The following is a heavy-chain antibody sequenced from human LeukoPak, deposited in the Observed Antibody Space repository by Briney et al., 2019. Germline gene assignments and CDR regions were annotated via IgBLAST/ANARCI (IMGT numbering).Heavy chain of an antibody. CDR3: ARGYSSGWSRGNWFDP. J-gene: IGHJ5*02. Sequence: PGGSLRLSCAASGFTFSSYSMNWVRQAPGKGLEWVSSISSGSSYIYYADSVKGRFTISRDNAKNSLYLQMNSLRAEDTAVYYCARGYSSGWSRGNWFDPWGQGTLVTVSS. CDR2: ISSGSSYI. V-gene: IGHV3-21*01. CDR1: GFTFSSYS. D-gene: IGHD6-19*01.